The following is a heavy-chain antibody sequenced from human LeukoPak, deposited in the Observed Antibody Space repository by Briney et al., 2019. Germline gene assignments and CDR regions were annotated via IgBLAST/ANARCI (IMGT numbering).Heavy chain of an antibody. D-gene: IGHD3-10*01. CDR3: ARGTEYYGSGSYYSPSYYYYYMDV. V-gene: IGHV4-38-2*02. Sequence: SETLSLTCTVSGYSISSGYYWGWIRQPSGKGLEWIGSIYHSGSTYYNPSLKSRVTISVDTSKNQFSLKLSSVTAADTAVYYCARGTEYYGSGSYYSPSYYYYYMDVWGKGTTVTVSS. CDR2: IYHSGST. CDR1: GYSISSGYY. J-gene: IGHJ6*03.